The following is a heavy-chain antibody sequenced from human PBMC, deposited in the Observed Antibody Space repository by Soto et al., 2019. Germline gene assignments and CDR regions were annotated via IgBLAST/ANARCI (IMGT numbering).Heavy chain of an antibody. CDR1: GFTFSNAW. Sequence: GGSLRLSCAASGFTFSNAWMNWVRQAPGKGLEWVGQIRSKTDGGTIFYPAPVKGRFIISRDDSRDTLYLQMNSLKTEDTAVYYCTTAHPRGPGYWGQGTLVTVSS. J-gene: IGHJ4*02. CDR3: TTAHPRGPGY. V-gene: IGHV3-15*01. CDR2: IRSKTDGGTI. D-gene: IGHD5-12*01.